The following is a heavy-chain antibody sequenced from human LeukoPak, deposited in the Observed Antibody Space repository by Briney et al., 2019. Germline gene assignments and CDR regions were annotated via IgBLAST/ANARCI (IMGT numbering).Heavy chain of an antibody. CDR1: GGSISSYY. J-gene: IGHJ3*02. V-gene: IGHV4-59*01. D-gene: IGHD3-16*01. Sequence: KPSETLSLTCTVSGGSISSYYWSWIRQPPGRGLEWIGYIYYSGSTNYNPSLKSRVTISVDTSKNQFFLKLSSGTAADTAVYYCARDRLRHLGAFDIWGQGTMVTVSS. CDR2: IYYSGST. CDR3: ARDRLRHLGAFDI.